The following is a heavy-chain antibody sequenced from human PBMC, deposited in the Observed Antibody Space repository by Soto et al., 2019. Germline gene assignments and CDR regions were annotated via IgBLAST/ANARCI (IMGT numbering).Heavy chain of an antibody. D-gene: IGHD3-22*01. CDR3: ARDLYAIYCSDTFAFNV. Sequence: ASVKVSCKASEYTFTGYNLHWVRQAPGQGLEWMGWINPNSGSTTYAPKFQGRVTMTRDTSVSTAYMELSGLRSDDTAVYYCARDLYAIYCSDTFAFNVWGQGTMVTVAS. CDR1: EYTFTGYN. CDR2: INPNSGST. V-gene: IGHV1-2*02. J-gene: IGHJ3*01.